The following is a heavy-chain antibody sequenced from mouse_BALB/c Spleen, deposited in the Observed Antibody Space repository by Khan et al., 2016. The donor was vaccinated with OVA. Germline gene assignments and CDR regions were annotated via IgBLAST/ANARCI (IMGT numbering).Heavy chain of an antibody. CDR3: ARTARIKY. V-gene: IGHV3-2*02. CDR2: ISYSGST. CDR1: GYSITSGYG. D-gene: IGHD1-2*01. Sequence: EVQLQESGPGLVKPSQSLSLTCTVTGYSITSGYGWNWIRQFPGNKLEWMGYISYSGSTNYNPSLKSRISITRDTSKNQFFLQLNSVTTEESATYYCARTARIKYWCQGTTLTVSS. J-gene: IGHJ2*01.